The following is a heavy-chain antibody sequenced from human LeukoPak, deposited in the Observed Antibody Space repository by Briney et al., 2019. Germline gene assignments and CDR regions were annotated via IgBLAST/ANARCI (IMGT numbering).Heavy chain of an antibody. J-gene: IGHJ4*02. D-gene: IGHD1-26*01. CDR3: ARDHGIVGATGFGY. Sequence: SETLSPTCTVSGGSISSYYWSWIRQPPGKGLEWIGYIYYSGSTNYNPSLKSRVTISVDTSKNQFSLKLSSVTAADTAVYYCARDHGIVGATGFGYWGQGTLVTVSS. CDR1: GGSISSYY. V-gene: IGHV4-59*01. CDR2: IYYSGST.